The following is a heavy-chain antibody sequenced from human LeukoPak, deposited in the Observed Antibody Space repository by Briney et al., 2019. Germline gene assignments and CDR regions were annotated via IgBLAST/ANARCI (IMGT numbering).Heavy chain of an antibody. Sequence: KPGGSLRLSCAASGFTFSSYSMNWVRQAPGKGLEWVSYISTADTNKYYADSVKGRFTVSRDNAKNSLYLQMNSLRAEDTAVYYCGRLRASLDYWGQGTLVTVSS. J-gene: IGHJ4*02. CDR1: GFTFSSYS. V-gene: IGHV3-48*04. CDR2: ISTADTNK. D-gene: IGHD3-10*01. CDR3: GRLRASLDY.